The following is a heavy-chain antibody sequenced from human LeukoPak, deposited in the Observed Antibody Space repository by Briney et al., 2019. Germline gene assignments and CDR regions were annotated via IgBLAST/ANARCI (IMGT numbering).Heavy chain of an antibody. CDR3: ARQSNSVITYFDP. CDR2: ISYSGKT. CDR1: DDSIATTRDY. V-gene: IGHV4-39*01. J-gene: IGHJ5*02. D-gene: IGHD3-16*01. Sequence: SETLSLTCFVSDDSIATTRDYWAWIRRPPGKGLEWIGSISYSGKTYYYPSLKSRVTISVDSSKKHFSLRLTSVTAADTAIYYCARQSNSVITYFDPWGQGTQVTVSS.